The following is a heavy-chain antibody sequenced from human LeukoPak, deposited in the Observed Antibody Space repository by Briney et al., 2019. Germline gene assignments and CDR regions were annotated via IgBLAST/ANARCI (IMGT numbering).Heavy chain of an antibody. J-gene: IGHJ3*02. CDR2: ISSNGGST. D-gene: IGHD3-22*01. Sequence: GGSLRLSCAASGFTFSSYAMHWVRQAPGKGLEYVSAISSNGGSTSYANSVKGRFTISRDNSKNTLYLQMGSLRAEDTAVYYCARVRYDSSAFDIWGQGTMVTVSS. CDR3: ARVRYDSSAFDI. CDR1: GFTFSSYA. V-gene: IGHV3-64*01.